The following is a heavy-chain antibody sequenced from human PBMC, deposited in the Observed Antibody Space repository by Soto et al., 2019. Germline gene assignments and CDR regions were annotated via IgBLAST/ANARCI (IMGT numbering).Heavy chain of an antibody. D-gene: IGHD3-16*01. CDR1: GFTFSDYY. V-gene: IGHV3-11*01. Sequence: GGSLRLSCAASGFTFSDYYMSWIRQAPGKGLEWVSYISSSGSTIYYADSVKGRFTISRDNAKNSLYLQMNSLRAEDTAVYYCARVVITFGGVLEGFDYWGQGTLVTVSS. CDR2: ISSSGSTI. CDR3: ARVVITFGGVLEGFDY. J-gene: IGHJ4*02.